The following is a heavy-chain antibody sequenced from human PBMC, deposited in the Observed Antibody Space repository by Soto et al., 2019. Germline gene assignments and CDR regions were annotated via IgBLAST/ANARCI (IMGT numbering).Heavy chain of an antibody. Sequence: GGSLRLSCAASGFTFSSYAMSWVRQAPGKGLEWVSAISGSGGSTYYADSVKGRFTISRDNSKNTLYLQMNSLRAEDTAGYYCARSDDFWSGGDYWGQGTLVTVSS. J-gene: IGHJ4*02. V-gene: IGHV3-23*01. CDR3: ARSDDFWSGGDY. D-gene: IGHD3-3*01. CDR1: GFTFSSYA. CDR2: ISGSGGST.